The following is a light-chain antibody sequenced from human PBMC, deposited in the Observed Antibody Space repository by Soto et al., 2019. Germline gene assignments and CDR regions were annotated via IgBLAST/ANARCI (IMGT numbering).Light chain of an antibody. CDR1: SSDDGGYNY. J-gene: IGLJ1*01. V-gene: IGLV2-14*01. Sequence: QSVLTQPASVSGPPGQSITISCTGTSSDDGGYNYVSWYQQHPGKAPKLMIYDVSNRPSGVSNRFSGSKSGNTASLTISGLQAEDEADYYCSSYTSGSTLYVFGTGTKVTVL. CDR3: SSYTSGSTLYV. CDR2: DVS.